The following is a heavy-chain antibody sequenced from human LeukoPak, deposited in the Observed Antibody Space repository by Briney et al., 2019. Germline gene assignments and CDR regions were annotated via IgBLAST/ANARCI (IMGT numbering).Heavy chain of an antibody. CDR1: GGSISSSSYY. V-gene: IGHV4-39*01. CDR3: ARPFSYGDNFDY. Sequence: PSETLSLTCTVSGGSISSSSYYRGWIRQPPGKGLEWIGSIYYSGSTYYNPSLKSRVTISVDTSKNQFSLKLSSVTAADTAVYYCARPFSYGDNFDYWGQGTLVTVSS. D-gene: IGHD4-17*01. CDR2: IYYSGST. J-gene: IGHJ4*02.